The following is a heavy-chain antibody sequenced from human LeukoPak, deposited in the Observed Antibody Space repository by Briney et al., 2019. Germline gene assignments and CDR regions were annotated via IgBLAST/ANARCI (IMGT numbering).Heavy chain of an antibody. V-gene: IGHV4-31*03. J-gene: IGHJ4*02. D-gene: IGHD4-17*01. Sequence: SETLSLTCTASGGSISSGGYYWSWIRQHPGKGLEWIGYIYYSGSTYYNPSLKSRVTISVDTSKNQFSLKLSSVTAADTAVYYCASFGTTVTTGEDYWGQGTLVTVSS. CDR3: ASFGTTVTTGEDY. CDR1: GGSISSGGYY. CDR2: IYYSGST.